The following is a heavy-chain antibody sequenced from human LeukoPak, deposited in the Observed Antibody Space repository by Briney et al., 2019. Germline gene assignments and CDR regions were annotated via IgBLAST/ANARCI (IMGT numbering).Heavy chain of an antibody. V-gene: IGHV4-38-2*01. CDR1: GYSISSASY. J-gene: IGHJ4*02. Sequence: SETLSLTCAVSGYSISSASYWGWIRQPPGKGLEWIGNIYHSGSPYYNPSLKSRVTISVDTSKNQFSLKLSSVTAADTAVYYCARPISSQGYFGVVIDWGQGTLVTVSS. D-gene: IGHD3-3*01. CDR3: ARPISSQGYFGVVID. CDR2: IYHSGSP.